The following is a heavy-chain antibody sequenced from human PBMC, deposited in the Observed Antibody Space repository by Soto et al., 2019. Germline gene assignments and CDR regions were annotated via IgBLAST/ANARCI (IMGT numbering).Heavy chain of an antibody. Sequence: PSETLSLTCTVSGGPIAPFYWTWIRQSPGKGLESIGYVYYNGSTNYNPALKGRVTISLDTSKSQFSLRLSSVTAADTAVYYCARTRGRGQWRDFYFDFWGQGSLVNV. CDR3: ARTRGRGQWRDFYFDF. CDR2: VYYNGST. J-gene: IGHJ4*02. D-gene: IGHD6-19*01. V-gene: IGHV4-59*12. CDR1: GGPIAPFY.